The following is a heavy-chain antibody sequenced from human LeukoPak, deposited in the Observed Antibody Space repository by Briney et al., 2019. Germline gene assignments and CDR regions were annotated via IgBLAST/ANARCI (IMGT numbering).Heavy chain of an antibody. J-gene: IGHJ4*02. CDR3: ARDGPADYGDYVPFDY. CDR1: GFTFSSYS. D-gene: IGHD4-17*01. Sequence: GGSLRLSCAASGFTFSSYSMNWVRQAPGKGLEWVSSISSSSSYIYYADSVKGRFTISRDNAKNSLYLQMNSLRAEDTAVYYCARDGPADYGDYVPFDYWGQGTLATVSS. CDR2: ISSSSSYI. V-gene: IGHV3-21*01.